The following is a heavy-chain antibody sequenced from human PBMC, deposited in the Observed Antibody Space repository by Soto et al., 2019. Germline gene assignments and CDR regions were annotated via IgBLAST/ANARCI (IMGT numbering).Heavy chain of an antibody. D-gene: IGHD3-10*01. V-gene: IGHV4-34*01. Sequence: SATLSLTCADNGGSFSGYYWSGIRQPPGAGLEWIGEINHSGSTNYNPSLKSRVTISVDTSKNQFSLKLSSVTAADTAVYYCARVQRITMVRGVIGPHYYYGMDVWGQGTTVT. CDR2: INHSGST. CDR3: ARVQRITMVRGVIGPHYYYGMDV. CDR1: GGSFSGYY. J-gene: IGHJ6*02.